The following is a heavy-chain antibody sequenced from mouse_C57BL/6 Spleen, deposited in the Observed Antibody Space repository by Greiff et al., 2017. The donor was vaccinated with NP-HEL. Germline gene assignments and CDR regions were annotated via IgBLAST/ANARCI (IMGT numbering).Heavy chain of an antibody. CDR1: GYTFTSYW. V-gene: IGHV1-55*01. CDR2: LYPGSGST. Sequence: VQLQQPGAELVKPGASVKMSCKASGYTFTSYWITWVKQRPGQGLEWIGDLYPGSGSTNYNEKIKSKATLTVDTSSSTAYMQRSSLTSEDSAVYYCARFITTVVATPWYFDVWGTGTTVTVSS. J-gene: IGHJ1*03. D-gene: IGHD1-1*01. CDR3: ARFITTVVATPWYFDV.